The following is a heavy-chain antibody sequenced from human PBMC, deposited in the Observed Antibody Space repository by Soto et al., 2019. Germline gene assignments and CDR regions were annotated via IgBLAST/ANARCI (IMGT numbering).Heavy chain of an antibody. CDR3: AKVAGGLGYFDL. CDR1: GFIFSDYA. CDR2: ISASGGNI. D-gene: IGHD3-16*01. Sequence: PGGSMRLSCVASGFIFSDYAMTWVRQAPGKGLQWVATISASGGNIEHADSLKGRFTISRDNSKNSVYLQLSGLTADDTAVHYCAKVAGGLGYFDLWGRGTLVTVSS. V-gene: IGHV3-23*01. J-gene: IGHJ2*01.